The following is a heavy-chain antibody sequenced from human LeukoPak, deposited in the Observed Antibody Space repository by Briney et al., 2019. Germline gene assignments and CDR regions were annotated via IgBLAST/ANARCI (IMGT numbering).Heavy chain of an antibody. CDR3: ARDPVPFQH. CDR1: GFSSSSYG. J-gene: IGHJ1*01. CDR2: IGPGGNT. Sequence: GGSLRLSCAASGFSSSSYGMSWVRQAPGKGLEWVSAIGPGGNTYYADSVKGRFTISRDNAKNSLYLQMNSLRAEDTAVYYCARDPVPFQHWGQGTLVTVSS. V-gene: IGHV3-21*04.